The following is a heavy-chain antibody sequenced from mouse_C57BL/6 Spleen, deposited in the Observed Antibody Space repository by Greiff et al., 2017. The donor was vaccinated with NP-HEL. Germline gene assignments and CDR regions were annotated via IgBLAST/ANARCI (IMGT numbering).Heavy chain of an antibody. V-gene: IGHV1-74*01. Sequence: VQLQQPGAELVKPGASVKVSCEASGYTFTSYWMHWVKQRPGQGLGWIGRIHPSDSDTNYNQQFKGKATLTVDKSSSTAYMQLNSLTSDDSTVYYCRITQTRRYCFAYWGKGTLVTVSA. CDR1: GYTFTSYW. CDR2: IHPSDSDT. J-gene: IGHJ3*01. CDR3: RITQTRRYCFAY. D-gene: IGHD2-14*01.